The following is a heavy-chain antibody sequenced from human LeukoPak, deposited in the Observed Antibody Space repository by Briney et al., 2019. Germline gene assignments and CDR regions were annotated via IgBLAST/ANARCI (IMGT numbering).Heavy chain of an antibody. J-gene: IGHJ4*02. Sequence: SETLSLTCTVSGYSISSGYYWGWIRQPPGKGLEWIGSIYHSGSTYYNPSLKSRVTISVDTSKNQFSLKLSSVTAADTAVYYCARGTITTVTDSWGPGTLVTVSS. V-gene: IGHV4-38-2*02. D-gene: IGHD4-17*01. CDR3: ARGTITTVTDS. CDR1: GYSISSGYY. CDR2: IYHSGST.